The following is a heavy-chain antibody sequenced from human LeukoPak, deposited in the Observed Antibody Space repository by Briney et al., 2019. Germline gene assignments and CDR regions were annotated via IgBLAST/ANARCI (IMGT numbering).Heavy chain of an antibody. CDR1: GGSISSSGYY. J-gene: IGHJ6*04. D-gene: IGHD2-2*01. CDR3: AREVPALDV. Sequence: PSQTLSLTCTVSGGSISSSGYYWSWIRQPPGKGLEWIGYIYHSGSTYYNPSLKSRVTISVDRSKNQFSLKLSSVTAADTAVYYCAREVPALDVWGKGTTVTVSS. V-gene: IGHV4-30-2*01. CDR2: IYHSGST.